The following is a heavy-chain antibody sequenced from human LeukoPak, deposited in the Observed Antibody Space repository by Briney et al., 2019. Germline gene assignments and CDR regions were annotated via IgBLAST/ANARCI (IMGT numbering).Heavy chain of an antibody. CDR1: GIXFSSYE. V-gene: IGHV3-48*03. Sequence: PGGPLRLSCVVSGIXFSSYEINWVRQAPGKGLEWVSYISTSGSTIYYADSVKGRFTISRDNAKNSLYLQMNGLRAEDTAIYYCASPQWLAFWGQGTLVTVSS. CDR3: ASPQWLAF. D-gene: IGHD6-19*01. CDR2: ISTSGSTI. J-gene: IGHJ4*02.